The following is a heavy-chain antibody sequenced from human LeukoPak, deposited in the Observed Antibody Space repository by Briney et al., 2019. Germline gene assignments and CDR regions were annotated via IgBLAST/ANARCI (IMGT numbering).Heavy chain of an antibody. CDR2: INHSGST. Sequence: PSETLSLTCAVYGGSSSGYYWSWIRQPPGKGLEWIGEINHSGSTNYNPSLKSRVTISVDTSKNQFSLKLSSVTAADTAVYYCAGSYGESSGYIPWAFWGQGTMVTVSS. J-gene: IGHJ3*01. CDR1: GGSSSGYY. CDR3: AGSYGESSGYIPWAF. D-gene: IGHD3-22*01. V-gene: IGHV4-34*01.